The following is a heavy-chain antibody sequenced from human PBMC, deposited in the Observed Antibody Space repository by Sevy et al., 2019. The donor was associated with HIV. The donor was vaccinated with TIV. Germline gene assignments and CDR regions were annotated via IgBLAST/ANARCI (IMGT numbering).Heavy chain of an antibody. D-gene: IGHD2-15*01. Sequence: ETLSLTCAVYGGSFSGYYWSWIRQPPGKGLEWIGEINHSGSTNYNPSLKSRVTISVDTSENQFSLKLSSVTAADTAVYYCAREDHSVTDQYYFDYWGQGTLVTVSS. V-gene: IGHV4-34*01. CDR3: AREDHSVTDQYYFDY. CDR1: GGSFSGYY. J-gene: IGHJ4*02. CDR2: INHSGST.